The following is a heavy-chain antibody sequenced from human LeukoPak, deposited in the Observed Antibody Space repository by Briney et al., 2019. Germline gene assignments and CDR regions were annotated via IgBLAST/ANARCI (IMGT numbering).Heavy chain of an antibody. CDR1: GGSISSGSYY. V-gene: IGHV4-61*02. J-gene: IGHJ4*02. CDR2: IYTSGST. CDR3: AREDREPPLFDY. D-gene: IGHD1-26*01. Sequence: SETLSLTCTVSGGSISSGSYYWSWIRQPAGKGLEWIGRIYTSGSTNYNPSLKSRVTISVDTSKNQFSLKLSSVTAADTAVYYCAREDREPPLFDYWGQRTLVTVSS.